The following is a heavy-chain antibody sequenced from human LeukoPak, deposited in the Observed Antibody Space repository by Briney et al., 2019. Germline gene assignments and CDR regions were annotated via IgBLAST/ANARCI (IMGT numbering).Heavy chain of an antibody. CDR3: AREGLSSSWYSDAFDI. V-gene: IGHV1-3*01. CDR1: GYTFTSYA. CDR2: INAGNGNT. D-gene: IGHD6-13*01. Sequence: ASVKVSCKASGYTFTSYAMHWVRRAPGQRLEWMGWINAGNGNTKYSQKFQGRVTITRDTSASTAYMELSSLRSEDTAVYYCAREGLSSSWYSDAFDIWGQGTMVTVSS. J-gene: IGHJ3*02.